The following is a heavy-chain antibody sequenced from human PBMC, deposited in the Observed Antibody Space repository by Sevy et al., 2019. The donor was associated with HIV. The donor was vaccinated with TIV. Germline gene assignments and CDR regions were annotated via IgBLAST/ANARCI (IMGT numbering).Heavy chain of an antibody. CDR3: AGDNGDYPYYFDH. Sequence: SETLSLTCAVSGDSLSNGLYSWNWIRQPPGKGLEWIGYIYHTGSTYYNPSLKSRVTISVDRSKNQFSLKLSSLTAADTAVYYCAGDNGDYPYYFDHWGRGTLVTVSS. CDR2: IYHTGST. D-gene: IGHD4-17*01. V-gene: IGHV4-30-2*01. CDR1: GDSLSNGLYS. J-gene: IGHJ4*02.